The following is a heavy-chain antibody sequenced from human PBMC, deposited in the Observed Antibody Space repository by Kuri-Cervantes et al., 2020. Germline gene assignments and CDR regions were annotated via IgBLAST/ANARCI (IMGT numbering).Heavy chain of an antibody. J-gene: IGHJ5*02. CDR2: IYYSGST. CDR3: ARDGRCSGGSCYSP. V-gene: IGHV4-30-4*01. CDR1: GGSISSGDYY. D-gene: IGHD2-15*01. Sequence: LRLSCTVSGGSISSGDYYWSWIRQPPGKGLEWIGYIYYSGSTYYNPSLKSRVTISVDTSKNQFSLKLSSVTAADTAVYYCARDGRCSGGSCYSPWGQGTLVTVSS.